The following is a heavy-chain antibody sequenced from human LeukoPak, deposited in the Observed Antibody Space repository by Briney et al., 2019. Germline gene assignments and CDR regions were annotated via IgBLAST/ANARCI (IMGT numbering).Heavy chain of an antibody. J-gene: IGHJ4*02. CDR2: IYSSGST. CDR3: AKSGGYSLIDY. Sequence: SETLSLTCTVSGASVSGSPYYWGWIRQPPGKGLEWIGSIYSSGSTYYNASLQSRVTISIETSKNQISLRLNSVTAADTAIYYCAKSGGYSLIDYWGQGTLVTVSS. D-gene: IGHD1-26*01. V-gene: IGHV4-39*01. CDR1: GASVSGSPYY.